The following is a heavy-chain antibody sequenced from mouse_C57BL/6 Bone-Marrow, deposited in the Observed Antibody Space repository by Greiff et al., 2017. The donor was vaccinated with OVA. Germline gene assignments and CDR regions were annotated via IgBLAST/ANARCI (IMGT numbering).Heavy chain of an antibody. CDR3: ARGGTGPHY. J-gene: IGHJ2*01. CDR1: GYAFTNYL. CDR2: INPGSGGT. V-gene: IGHV1-54*01. D-gene: IGHD4-1*01. Sequence: QVQLKQSGAELVRPGTSVKVSCKASGYAFTNYLIEWVKQRPGQGLAWIGVINPGSGGTNYNEKFKGKATLTADKSSSTAYMQLSSLTSEDSAVYFCARGGTGPHYWGQGTTLTVSS.